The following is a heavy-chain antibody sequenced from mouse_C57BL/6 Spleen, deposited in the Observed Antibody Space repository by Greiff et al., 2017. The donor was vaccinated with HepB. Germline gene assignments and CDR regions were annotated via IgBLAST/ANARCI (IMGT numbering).Heavy chain of an antibody. CDR3: ARYKGFDY. J-gene: IGHJ2*01. V-gene: IGHV1-85*01. CDR1: GYTFTSYD. D-gene: IGHD1-3*01. Sequence: VKLVESGPELVKPGASVKLSCKASGYTFTSYDINWVKQRPGQGLEWIGWIYPRDGSTKYNEKFKGKATLTVDTSSSTAYMELHSLTSEDSAVYFCARYKGFDYWGQGTTLTVSS. CDR2: IYPRDGST.